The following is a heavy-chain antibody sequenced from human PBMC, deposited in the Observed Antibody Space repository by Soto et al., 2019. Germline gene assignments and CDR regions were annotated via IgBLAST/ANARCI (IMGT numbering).Heavy chain of an antibody. CDR2: IIPKFGTT. J-gene: IGHJ6*02. Sequence: QVQLVQSGAEVKKPGTSVKVSCKGSGGTFSSYVISWVRQAPGQGLEWMGGIIPKFGTTKYAQKFQGRVTLTADESTIIVYMELSSLRSEDTAVYYCARGRDDRFGRYCYGRDVWGQGTTVTVS. D-gene: IGHD3-10*01. CDR1: GGTFSSYV. V-gene: IGHV1-69*12. CDR3: ARGRDDRFGRYCYGRDV.